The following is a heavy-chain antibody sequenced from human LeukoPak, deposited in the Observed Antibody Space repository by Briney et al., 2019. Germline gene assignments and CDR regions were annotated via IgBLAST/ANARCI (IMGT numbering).Heavy chain of an antibody. CDR2: IYYSGST. CDR3: ATTGRRALYYFDY. CDR1: GGSISSGGYY. Sequence: SQTLSLTCTVSGGSISSGGYYWSWIRQHPGKGLEWIGYIYYSGSTYYNPSLKSRVTISVDTSKNQFSLKLSSVTAADTAMYYCATTGRRALYYFDYWGQGTLVTVSS. V-gene: IGHV4-31*03. D-gene: IGHD2-15*01. J-gene: IGHJ4*02.